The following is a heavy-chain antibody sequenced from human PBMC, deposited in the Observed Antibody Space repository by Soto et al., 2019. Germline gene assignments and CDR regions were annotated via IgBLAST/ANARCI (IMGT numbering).Heavy chain of an antibody. V-gene: IGHV4-59*08. J-gene: IGHJ4*02. D-gene: IGHD4-17*01. Sequence: SDTLSLTCTFSGGAIIVDDWSWIRRPPGQGLEWIAYIYYSGITNYNPSLQSRVTISVDTSKNQFSLKLRSVTAADTAVYDCAIYGGNSVYFEYWGQGTLVTVAS. CDR3: AIYGGNSVYFEY. CDR2: IYYSGIT. CDR1: GGAIIVDD.